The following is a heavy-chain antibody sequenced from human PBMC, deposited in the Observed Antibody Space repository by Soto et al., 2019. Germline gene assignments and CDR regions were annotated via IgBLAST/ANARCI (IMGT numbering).Heavy chain of an antibody. CDR2: IVVGSGNT. V-gene: IGHV1-58*02. CDR3: AREAPYGGNSGAFDI. D-gene: IGHD2-21*02. Sequence: ASVKVSCKASGFTFTSSAMQWVRQARGQRLEWIGWIVVGSGNTNYAQKFQERVTITRDMSTSTAYMELSSLRAEDTAVYYCAREAPYGGNSGAFDIWGQGTMVTVSS. J-gene: IGHJ3*02. CDR1: GFTFTSSA.